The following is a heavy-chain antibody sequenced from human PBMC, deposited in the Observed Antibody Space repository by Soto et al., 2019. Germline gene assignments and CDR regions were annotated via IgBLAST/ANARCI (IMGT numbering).Heavy chain of an antibody. CDR3: ARVIVEAAAAGNYGMDV. CDR2: IGTAGDT. CDR1: GFTFSSYD. Sequence: GGSLRLSCAASGFTFSSYDMHWVRQATGKGLEWVSAIGTAGDTYYPGSVKGRFTISRENAKNSLYLQMNSLRAEDTAVYYCARVIVEAAAAGNYGMDVWGQGTTVTVSS. D-gene: IGHD3-22*01. V-gene: IGHV3-13*01. J-gene: IGHJ6*02.